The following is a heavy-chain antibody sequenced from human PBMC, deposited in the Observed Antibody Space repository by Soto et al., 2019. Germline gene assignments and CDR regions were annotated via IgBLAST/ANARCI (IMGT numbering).Heavy chain of an antibody. V-gene: IGHV3-23*01. CDR1: GLTFSNNA. J-gene: IGHJ4*02. CDR3: AKEAEVAGAGFFEY. CDR2: IVGSGRDT. D-gene: IGHD6-19*01. Sequence: EVQLLESGGGLLQPGGSLRLSFAAFGLTFSNNAMSWVRQAPGKGPEWVSAIVGSGRDTYYADSVKGRFTISRDNSKNTLFLQMNSLRDEDTAVYYCAKEAEVAGAGFFEYWGQGTLVTVSS.